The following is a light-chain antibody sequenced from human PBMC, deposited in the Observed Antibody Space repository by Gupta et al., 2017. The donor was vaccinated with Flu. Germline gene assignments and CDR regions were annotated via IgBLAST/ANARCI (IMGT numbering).Light chain of an antibody. CDR2: INK. J-gene: IGLJ3*02. V-gene: IGLV1-47*02. Sequence: QSVLTQPPSASGTPGQMVTISCSGSSSNIASDSVYWYQQLPGPAHKRRIVINKQRPSGVTDRVAGSKSGTSASPALTGLGSEEEADDDCAAWAASRSGGVFGGGTKLTVL. CDR1: SSNIASDS. CDR3: AAWAASRSGGV.